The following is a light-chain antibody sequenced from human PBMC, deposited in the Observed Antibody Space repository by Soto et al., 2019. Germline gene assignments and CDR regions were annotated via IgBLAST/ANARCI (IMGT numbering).Light chain of an antibody. CDR2: GVS. CDR3: QQYSDWPSTT. V-gene: IGKV3-15*01. CDR1: PSISSS. J-gene: IGKJ5*01. Sequence: LITQSPETLSVSGRERATLSCRATPSISSSPATYQLNPGQAPRLLIYGVSTRATGIPARFSGSGSGTEFTLTISRLQSEDVAVYYCQQYSDWPSTTFGQGTRLEIK.